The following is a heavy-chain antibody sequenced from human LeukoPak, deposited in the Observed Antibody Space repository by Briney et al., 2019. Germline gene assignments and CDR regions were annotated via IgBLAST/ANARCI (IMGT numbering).Heavy chain of an antibody. D-gene: IGHD2-15*01. CDR1: GGSISSYY. CDR3: ASPNCSGGSCYFNS. J-gene: IGHJ4*02. CDR2: IYYSGST. Sequence: SETLSLTCTVSGGSISSYYWSRIRQPPGKGLEWIGYIYYSGSTNYNPSLKSRVTISVDTSKNQFSLKLSSVTAADTAVYYCASPNCSGGSCYFNSWGQGTLVTVSS. V-gene: IGHV4-59*01.